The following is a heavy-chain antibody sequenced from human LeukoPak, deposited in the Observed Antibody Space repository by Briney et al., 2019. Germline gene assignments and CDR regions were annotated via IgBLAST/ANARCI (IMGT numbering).Heavy chain of an antibody. Sequence: SETLSLTCAVYGGSFSGYYWSWIRQPPGKGLEWIGEINHSGSTNYNPSLKSRVTISVDTSKNQFSLKLSSVTAADTAVYCCARAGGVRRSFDYWGQGTLVTVSS. CDR1: GGSFSGYY. V-gene: IGHV4-34*01. J-gene: IGHJ4*02. CDR2: INHSGST. D-gene: IGHD3-3*01. CDR3: ARAGGVRRSFDY.